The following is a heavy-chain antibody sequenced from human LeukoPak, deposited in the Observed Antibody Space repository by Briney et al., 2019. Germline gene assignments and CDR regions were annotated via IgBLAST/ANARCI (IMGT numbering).Heavy chain of an antibody. Sequence: GGSLRLSCAASGFTFSSYAMSWVRQAPGKGLEWVSAISGSGGSTYYADSVKGRFTISRDNSKNTLYLQMNSLRAEDTAVYYCAKHQIPMGGSCYRRCFAFDIWGQGTMVTVSS. CDR2: ISGSGGST. D-gene: IGHD2-15*01. J-gene: IGHJ3*02. V-gene: IGHV3-23*01. CDR1: GFTFSSYA. CDR3: AKHQIPMGGSCYRRCFAFDI.